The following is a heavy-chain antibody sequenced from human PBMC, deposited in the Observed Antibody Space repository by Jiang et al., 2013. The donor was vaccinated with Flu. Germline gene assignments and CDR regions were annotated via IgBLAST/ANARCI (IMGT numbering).Heavy chain of an antibody. V-gene: IGHV3-21*01. D-gene: IGHD3-10*01. Sequence: ADSVKGRXTISRDNAKNSLYLQMNSLRAEDTAVYYCARARVDAFDIWGQGTMVTVSS. CDR3: ARARVDAFDI. J-gene: IGHJ3*02.